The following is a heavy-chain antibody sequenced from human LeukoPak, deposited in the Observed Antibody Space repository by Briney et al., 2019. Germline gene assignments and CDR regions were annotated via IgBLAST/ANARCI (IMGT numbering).Heavy chain of an antibody. V-gene: IGHV3-23*01. Sequence: GGTLRLSCAASGFTFSSYGMSWVRQAPGKGLEWVSAISGSGGSTYYADSVKGRFTISRDNSKNTLYLQMNSLRAEDTAVYYCAKSDYYDSSGYYVAYFDYWGQGTLVTVSS. D-gene: IGHD3-22*01. CDR2: ISGSGGST. CDR3: AKSDYYDSSGYYVAYFDY. J-gene: IGHJ4*02. CDR1: GFTFSSYG.